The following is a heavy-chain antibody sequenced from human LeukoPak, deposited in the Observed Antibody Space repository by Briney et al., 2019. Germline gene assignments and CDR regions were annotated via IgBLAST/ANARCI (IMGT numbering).Heavy chain of an antibody. CDR3: ARSYYDSSAYYYVDY. J-gene: IGHJ4*02. D-gene: IGHD3-22*01. CDR1: GGSISSSSYY. V-gene: IGHV4-61*02. CDR2: IYTSGST. Sequence: SETLSLTCTVSGGSISSSSYYWSWIRQPAGKGLEWIGRIYTSGSTNYNPSLKSRVTISVDTSKNQFSLKLSSVTAADTAVYYCARSYYDSSAYYYVDYWGQGTLVTVSS.